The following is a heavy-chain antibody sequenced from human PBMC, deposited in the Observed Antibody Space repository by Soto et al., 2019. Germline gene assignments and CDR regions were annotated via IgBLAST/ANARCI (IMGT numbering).Heavy chain of an antibody. CDR3: ARAGRFLEWLGAGGMDV. J-gene: IGHJ6*01. CDR2: IYNSGRT. V-gene: IGHV4-30-2*01. Sequence: SDTLSRTCSVSGGSISSGGYSWSWIRHPPGKGLEWIGYIYNSGRTYYNPSIKSRVTISVDRSKNQFSLKMSSVNAEDTAVYSCARAGRFLEWLGAGGMDVWGQGTTVNVSS. CDR1: GGSISSGGYS. D-gene: IGHD3-3*01.